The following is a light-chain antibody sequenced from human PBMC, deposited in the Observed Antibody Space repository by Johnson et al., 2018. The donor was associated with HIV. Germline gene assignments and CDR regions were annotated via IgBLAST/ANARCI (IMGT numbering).Light chain of an antibody. CDR1: SSNIGNNY. J-gene: IGLJ1*01. Sequence: VLTQPPSVSAAPGQKVTISCSGSSSNIGNNYVSWYQQLPGTAPKLLIYDNDQRPSGIPDRFSASKSGTSATLALTGPQTGDGADYYCGTWDSSLTSGGVFGTGTKVTVL. CDR2: DND. CDR3: GTWDSSLTSGGV. V-gene: IGLV1-51*01.